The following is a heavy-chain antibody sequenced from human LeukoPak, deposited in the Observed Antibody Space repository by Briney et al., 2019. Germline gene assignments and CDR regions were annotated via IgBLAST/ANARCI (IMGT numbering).Heavy chain of an antibody. CDR1: GGSSSSSSYH. V-gene: IGHV4-39*01. J-gene: IGHJ6*02. D-gene: IGHD2-21*01. Sequence: SETLSLTCTVSGGSSSSSSYHWGWIRQPPGKGLEWIGSIYYSGRANYNPSLKSRITISVDTSKNQFSLKLSSVTAADTAVYYCATHEAVFATSYYGMDVWGHGTTVTVS. CDR2: IYYSGRA. CDR3: ATHEAVFATSYYGMDV.